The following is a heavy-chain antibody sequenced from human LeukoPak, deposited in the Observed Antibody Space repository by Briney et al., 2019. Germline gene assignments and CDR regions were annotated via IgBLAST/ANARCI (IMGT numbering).Heavy chain of an antibody. CDR3: ARGDFLRYFDSIYYFDY. D-gene: IGHD3-9*01. V-gene: IGHV3-48*04. Sequence: GGSLRLSCAASGFTFSSYGMHWVRQAPGKGLEWVSYISSSGSTINYADSVKGRFTISRDNAKNTLYLQMNSLRAEDTAVYYCARGDFLRYFDSIYYFDYWGQGTLVTVSS. CDR1: GFTFSSYG. CDR2: ISSSGSTI. J-gene: IGHJ4*02.